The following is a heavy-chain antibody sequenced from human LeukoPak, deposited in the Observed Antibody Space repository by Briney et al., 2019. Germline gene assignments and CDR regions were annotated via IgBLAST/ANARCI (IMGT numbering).Heavy chain of an antibody. CDR3: AKLARGDGFDL. CDR2: IKQDGSPK. J-gene: IGHJ3*01. CDR1: GFTSSGYW. Sequence: GGSLRLSCAASGFTSSGYWMSWVRQAPGKGLQWVASIKQDGSPKKYVAPVRGRFTISGDNAKNSVYLQMNSLGAEDTAVYYCAKLARGDGFDLWGQGTKVTVSS. V-gene: IGHV3-7*01.